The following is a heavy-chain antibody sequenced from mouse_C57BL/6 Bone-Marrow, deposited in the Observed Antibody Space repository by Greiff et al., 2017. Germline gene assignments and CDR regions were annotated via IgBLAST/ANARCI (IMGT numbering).Heavy chain of an antibody. V-gene: IGHV1-54*01. J-gene: IGHJ3*01. Sequence: QVQLQQSGAELVRPGTSVKVSCKASGYAFTHYLIEWVKQRPGQGLEWIGVFNPGSGGTNYNEKFKGKATLTADESSSTAYMQLSSLTSEDSAVYFCARSFAYWGQGTLVTVAA. CDR3: ARSFAY. CDR2: FNPGSGGT. CDR1: GYAFTHYL.